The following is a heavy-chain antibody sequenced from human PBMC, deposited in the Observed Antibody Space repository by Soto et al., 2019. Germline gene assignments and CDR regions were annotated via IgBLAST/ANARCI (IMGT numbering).Heavy chain of an antibody. CDR2: VYYTETT. CDR1: GGSINSSDHF. D-gene: IGHD3-10*02. CDR3: ARQRVLSTNMFITSFDP. V-gene: IGHV4-39*01. J-gene: IGHJ5*02. Sequence: PSETLSLTCSLSGGSINSSDHFWGWIRQTPGKGLEWIGSVYYTETTYYNSSLKSPVTISVETSRNTFSLKVNSVTAADTGIYYCARQRVLSTNMFITSFDPWGQGTLVTVSS.